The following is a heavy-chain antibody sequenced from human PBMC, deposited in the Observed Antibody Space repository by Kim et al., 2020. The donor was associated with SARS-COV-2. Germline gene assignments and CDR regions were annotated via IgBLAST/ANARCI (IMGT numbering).Heavy chain of an antibody. D-gene: IGHD2-8*02. V-gene: IGHV1-3*01. J-gene: IGHJ6*02. CDR3: ARELLVVYAIGYYYGMDV. Sequence: FQGRVTIPRDTSASTAYMELSSLRSEDTAVYYCARELLVVYAIGYYYGMDVWGQGTTVTVSS.